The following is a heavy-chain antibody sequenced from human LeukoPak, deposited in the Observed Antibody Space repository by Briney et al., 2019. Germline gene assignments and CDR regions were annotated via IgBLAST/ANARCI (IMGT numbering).Heavy chain of an antibody. CDR2: IYSGGST. D-gene: IGHD4-17*01. Sequence: GGSLRLSCAASGFTVSSNYMSWVRQAPGKGLEWVSVIYSGGSTYYADSVKGRFTISRDNSKNTLYLQMNSLRAEDTAVYYCARGYEDDYGDYGQAFDIWGQGTMVTVSS. J-gene: IGHJ3*02. CDR1: GFTVSSNY. CDR3: ARGYEDDYGDYGQAFDI. V-gene: IGHV3-53*01.